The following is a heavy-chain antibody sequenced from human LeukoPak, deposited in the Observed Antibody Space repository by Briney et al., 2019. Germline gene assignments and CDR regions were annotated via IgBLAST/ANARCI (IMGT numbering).Heavy chain of an antibody. J-gene: IGHJ4*02. CDR3: ARVIPDYDILTGYYRPYFDY. Sequence: SETLSLTCTVSGGSISSSSYYWGWIRQPPGKGLEWIGSIYYSGSTYYNPSLKSRVTISVDTSKNQFSLKLSSVTAADTAVYYCARVIPDYDILTGYYRPYFDYWGQGTLVTVSS. CDR2: IYYSGST. D-gene: IGHD3-9*01. CDR1: GGSISSSSYY. V-gene: IGHV4-39*07.